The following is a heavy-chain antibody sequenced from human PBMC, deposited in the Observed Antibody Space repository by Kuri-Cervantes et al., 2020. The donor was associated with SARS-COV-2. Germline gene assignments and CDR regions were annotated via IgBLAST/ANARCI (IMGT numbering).Heavy chain of an antibody. CDR3: AREGETVTTSLTYWYFDL. V-gene: IGHV3-30*14. CDR1: GFTFSSYA. Sequence: GESLKISCAASGFTFSSYAMHWVRQAPGKGLEWVAVISYDGSNKYYADSVKGRFTISRDNSKNTLYLQMNSLRAEDTAVYYCAREGETVTTSLTYWYFDLWGRGTLVTVSS. J-gene: IGHJ2*01. CDR2: ISYDGSNK. D-gene: IGHD4-17*01.